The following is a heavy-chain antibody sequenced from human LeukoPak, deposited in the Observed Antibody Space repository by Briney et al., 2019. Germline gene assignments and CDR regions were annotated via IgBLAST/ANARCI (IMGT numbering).Heavy chain of an antibody. D-gene: IGHD6-19*01. V-gene: IGHV3-74*01. J-gene: IGHJ2*01. CDR3: ARGGSSGWYRNWYFDL. CDR1: GFTFSSYW. Sequence: GGSLRPSCAASGFTFSSYWMHWVRQAPGKGLVWVSRINSDGSSTSYADSVKGRFTISRDNAKNTLYLQMNSLRAEDTAVYYCARGGSSGWYRNWYFDLWGRGTLVTVSS. CDR2: INSDGSST.